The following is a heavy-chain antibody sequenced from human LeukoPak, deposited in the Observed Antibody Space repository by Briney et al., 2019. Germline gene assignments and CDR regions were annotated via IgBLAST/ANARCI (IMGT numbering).Heavy chain of an antibody. D-gene: IGHD5-12*01. CDR3: ARGRGRYSGYGDY. V-gene: IGHV4-34*01. CDR2: INHSGST. J-gene: IGHJ4*02. Sequence: GSLRLSCAASGFTFSSYSMNWVRQPPGKGLEWIGEINHSGSTNYNPSLKSRVTISVDTSKNQFSLKLSSVTAADTAVYYCARGRGRYSGYGDYWGQGTLVTVSS. CDR1: GFTFSSYS.